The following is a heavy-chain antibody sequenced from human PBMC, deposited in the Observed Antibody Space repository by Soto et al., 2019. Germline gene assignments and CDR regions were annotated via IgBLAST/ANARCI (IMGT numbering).Heavy chain of an antibody. CDR2: ISWDGGST. J-gene: IGHJ5*01. D-gene: IGHD6-19*01. CDR3: AKEHQSSSGHHLGYCGQPPFVSRYS. V-gene: IGHV3-43*01. Sequence: AQGKSLEWVSLISWDGGSTYYADSVKGRFTISRDNSKNSLYLQMNSLRTEDTALYYCAKEHQSSSGHHLGYCGQPPFVSRYS.